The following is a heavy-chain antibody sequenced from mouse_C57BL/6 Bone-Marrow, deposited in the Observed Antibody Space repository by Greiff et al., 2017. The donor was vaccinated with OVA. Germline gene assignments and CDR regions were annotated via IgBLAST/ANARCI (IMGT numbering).Heavy chain of an antibody. CDR1: GYTFTSYW. Sequence: VQLQQPGAELVKPGASVKLSCKASGYTFTSYWMQWVKQRPGQGLEWIGEIDPSDSYTNYNQKFKGKATLTVDTSSSTAYMQLSSLTSEDSAVYYCATDYSGSSLYFDYWGQGTTLTVSS. CDR3: ATDYSGSSLYFDY. D-gene: IGHD1-1*01. J-gene: IGHJ2*01. V-gene: IGHV1-50*01. CDR2: IDPSDSYT.